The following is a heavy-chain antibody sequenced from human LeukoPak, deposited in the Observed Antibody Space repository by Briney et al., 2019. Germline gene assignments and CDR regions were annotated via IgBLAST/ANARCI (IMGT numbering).Heavy chain of an antibody. Sequence: SETLSLTCAVYGGSFSVYYWSGVRQPPGKGLGWIGEINHRGSTNYNPSLKSRVTISVDTSKNQFSLKLSSVTAADTAVYYCARDRGYYYDSSGRKRTDYWVQGTLVTVSS. CDR3: ARDRGYYYDSSGRKRTDY. CDR2: INHRGST. D-gene: IGHD3-22*01. J-gene: IGHJ4*02. CDR1: GGSFSVYY. V-gene: IGHV4-34*01.